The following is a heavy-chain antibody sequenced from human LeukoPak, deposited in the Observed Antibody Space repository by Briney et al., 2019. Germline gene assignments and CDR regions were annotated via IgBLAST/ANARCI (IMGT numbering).Heavy chain of an antibody. CDR1: GFTFSSYS. D-gene: IGHD6-25*01. Sequence: GGSLRLSCAASGFTFSSYSMNWVRQAPGKGLEWVSSISSSSSYIYYADSVKGRFTISRDNAKNSLYLQMNSLRVEDTAVYYCARDRSGAFDIWGQGTMVTVSS. V-gene: IGHV3-21*01. CDR2: ISSSSSYI. J-gene: IGHJ3*02. CDR3: ARDRSGAFDI.